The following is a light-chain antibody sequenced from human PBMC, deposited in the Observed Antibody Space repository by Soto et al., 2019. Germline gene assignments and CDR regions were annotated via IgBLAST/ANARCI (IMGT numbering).Light chain of an antibody. V-gene: IGKV3-15*01. CDR3: QQRSNWLT. CDR1: QSVSSN. J-gene: IGKJ4*01. CDR2: GAS. Sequence: DIVMTQSPASLSVSAVERATLSGRASQSVSSNLAWYQQKPGQAPRLLIYGASTRATGIPARFSGSGSGTDFTLTISSLEPEDFAVYYCQQRSNWLTFGGGTKVDI.